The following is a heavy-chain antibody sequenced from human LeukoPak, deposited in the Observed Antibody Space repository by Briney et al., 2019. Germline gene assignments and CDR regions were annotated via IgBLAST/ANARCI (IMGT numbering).Heavy chain of an antibody. J-gene: IGHJ4*02. V-gene: IGHV3-21*01. D-gene: IGHD3/OR15-3a*01. CDR2: ISSSSSYI. CDR3: ARDYKSPDFWAGYPPYHHDH. Sequence: GGSLRLSCAASGFTFSSYSMNWVRQAPGKGLEWVSSISSSSSYIYYADSVKGRFTISRHNAESSLYLQMNSLRAEDTAVYYCARDYKSPDFWAGYPPYHHDHWGQGTLVTVSS. CDR1: GFTFSSYS.